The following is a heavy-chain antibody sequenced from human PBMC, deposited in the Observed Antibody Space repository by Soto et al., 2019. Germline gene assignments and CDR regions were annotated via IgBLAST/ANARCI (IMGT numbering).Heavy chain of an antibody. D-gene: IGHD1-26*01. J-gene: IGHJ4*02. V-gene: IGHV3-9*01. CDR2: ISWNSGSI. Sequence: EVQLVESGGGLVQPGRSLRLSCAASGFTFDDYAMHWVRQAPGKGLEWVSGISWNSGSIGYADSVKGRFTISRDNAKNSLYLQMNSLRAEDTALYYCAKDMGSGSYYLFDHWGQGTLVTVSS. CDR1: GFTFDDYA. CDR3: AKDMGSGSYYLFDH.